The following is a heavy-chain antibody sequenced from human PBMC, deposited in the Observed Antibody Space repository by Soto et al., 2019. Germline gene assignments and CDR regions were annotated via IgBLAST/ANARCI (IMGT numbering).Heavy chain of an antibody. CDR1: GYTFTSYG. J-gene: IGHJ3*02. Sequence: ASVKVSCKASGYTFTSYGISWVRQAPGQGLEWMGWISAYNGNTNYAQKLQGRVTMTTDTSTSTAYMELRSLRSDDTAVYYCASGWFGELFIGAFDIWGQGTMVTVSS. V-gene: IGHV1-18*01. CDR2: ISAYNGNT. CDR3: ASGWFGELFIGAFDI. D-gene: IGHD3-10*01.